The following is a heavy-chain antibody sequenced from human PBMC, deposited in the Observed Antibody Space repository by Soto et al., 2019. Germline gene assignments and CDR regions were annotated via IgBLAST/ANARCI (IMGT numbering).Heavy chain of an antibody. CDR1: GGSISGTTYS. J-gene: IGHJ4*02. CDR2: IYDSGNT. Sequence: QLQLQESGSGLVKPSQTLSLTCAVSGGSISGTTYSWSWIRQPPGKGLEWIGYIYDSGNTYYNPSLKSQLSRSADRSKNQFSLTLSSVTPADTAVYYGARGRGAAACHSNVEYWGQGARVTVSS. CDR3: ARGRGAAACHSNVEY. V-gene: IGHV4-30-2*01. D-gene: IGHD6-13*01.